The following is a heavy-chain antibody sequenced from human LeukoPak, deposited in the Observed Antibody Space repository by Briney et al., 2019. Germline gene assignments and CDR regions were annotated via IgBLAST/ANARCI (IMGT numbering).Heavy chain of an antibody. Sequence: GGSLRLSCAASGFTFSHYYMGWIRQAPGKGLEWVSYITDSGSSIHYADSVKGRFTMSRDSAKNSLYLQMNSLRAEDTAVYYCARDLAVAGYWGQGTLVTVSS. D-gene: IGHD6-19*01. CDR1: GFTFSHYY. CDR3: ARDLAVAGY. V-gene: IGHV3-11*01. J-gene: IGHJ4*02. CDR2: ITDSGSSI.